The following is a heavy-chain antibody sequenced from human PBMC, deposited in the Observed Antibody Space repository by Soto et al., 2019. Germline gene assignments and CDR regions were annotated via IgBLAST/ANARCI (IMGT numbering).Heavy chain of an antibody. J-gene: IGHJ4*02. Sequence: PSETLSLTCTVSGGSISSYYWSWIRQPPGKGLEWIGNIFDSGSTNYNPSLKSRVTISVDTSKNQFSLKVRSVTAADTAVYYCARVGAAAAPGYFDYWSQGTLVTVSS. D-gene: IGHD6-13*01. CDR3: ARVGAAAAPGYFDY. V-gene: IGHV4-59*01. CDR1: GGSISSYY. CDR2: IFDSGST.